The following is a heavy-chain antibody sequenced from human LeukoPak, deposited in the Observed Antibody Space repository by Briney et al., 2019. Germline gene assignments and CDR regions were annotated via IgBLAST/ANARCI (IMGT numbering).Heavy chain of an antibody. CDR1: GGSTSSDY. V-gene: IGHV4-59*12. CDR3: ARGLGRLDIVVVPAALSYFDY. D-gene: IGHD2-2*01. Sequence: SETLSLTCTVSGGSTSSDYWSWIRQSPGKGLEWVGYVYNSGDTGKNPSLKSRVTILLDTSKNQCSLKLSSVTAADTAVYYCARGLGRLDIVVVPAALSYFDYWGQGTLVTVSS. J-gene: IGHJ4*02. CDR2: VYNSGDT.